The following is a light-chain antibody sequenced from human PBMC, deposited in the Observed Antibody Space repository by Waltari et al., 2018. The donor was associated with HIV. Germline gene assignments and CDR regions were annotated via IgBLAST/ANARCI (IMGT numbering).Light chain of an antibody. CDR2: ANT. CDR1: NSNIGAGYD. V-gene: IGLV1-40*01. Sequence: QPVLTQSPSVSGAPGQRVTISCAGSNSNIGAGYDVHWYQQIPGAAPRLLIYANTNRPSGVPDRFSGSKSGTSASLAITGLQPEDEADYYCQSYDSSLSGYVFGTGTRVT. J-gene: IGLJ1*01. CDR3: QSYDSSLSGYV.